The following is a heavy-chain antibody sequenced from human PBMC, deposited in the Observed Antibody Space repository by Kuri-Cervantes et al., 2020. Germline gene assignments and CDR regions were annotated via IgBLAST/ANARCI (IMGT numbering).Heavy chain of an antibody. CDR2: IKSKTDGGTT. V-gene: IGHV3-15*01. CDR3: TTVVVVAAAPFDY. D-gene: IGHD2-15*01. Sequence: GESLKISCAASGFTFSSYSMNWVRQAPGKGLEWVGRIKSKTDGGTTDYAAPVKGRFTISRDDSKNTLYLQMNSLKTEDTAVYYCTTVVVVAAAPFDYWGQGTLVTVSS. CDR1: GFTFSSYS. J-gene: IGHJ4*02.